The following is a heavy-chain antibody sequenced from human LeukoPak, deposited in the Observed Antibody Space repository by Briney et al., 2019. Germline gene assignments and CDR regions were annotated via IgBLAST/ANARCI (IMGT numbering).Heavy chain of an antibody. CDR3: XXXXYIAAAQYGY. Sequence: PSETLSLTCAVYGGSFSGYYWSWIRQPPGKGLEWIGEINHSGSTNYNPSLKSRVTISVDTSKNQFSLKLSSVTAADTAVYYCXXXXYIAAAQYGYWGQGTLVTVSS. CDR2: INHSGST. V-gene: IGHV4-34*03. J-gene: IGHJ4*02. CDR1: GGSFSGYY. D-gene: IGHD6-13*01.